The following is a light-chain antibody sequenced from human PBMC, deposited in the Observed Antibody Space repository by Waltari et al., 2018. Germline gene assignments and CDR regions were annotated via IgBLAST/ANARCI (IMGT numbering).Light chain of an antibody. V-gene: IGLV2-14*03. CDR3: SSQTLDGLVL. J-gene: IGLJ2*01. CDR2: DAT. CDR1: GSAVGGSDY. Sequence: QSALTQPASVSGSPGQSITISCSGVGSAVGGSDYVSWHQHHPGKAPQVIIYDATNRPSGVSDRFSASKSANTASLTISRLQPEDEADDYCSSQTLDGLVLFGGGTRVTVL.